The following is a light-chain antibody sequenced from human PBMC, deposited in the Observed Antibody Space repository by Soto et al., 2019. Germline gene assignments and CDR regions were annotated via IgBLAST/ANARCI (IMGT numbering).Light chain of an antibody. CDR3: QQNVSPPIT. CDR1: QSVTSNY. CDR2: GAS. J-gene: IGKJ5*01. V-gene: IGKV3-20*01. Sequence: EIVLTHSPGTLSLSPWERATLFCRASQSVTSNYLAWYQQKPGQSPRLLIYGASSRATGIPDRFSGSGSGTDFTLTISRLEAEDFAVYYCQQNVSPPITFGQGTRLEIK.